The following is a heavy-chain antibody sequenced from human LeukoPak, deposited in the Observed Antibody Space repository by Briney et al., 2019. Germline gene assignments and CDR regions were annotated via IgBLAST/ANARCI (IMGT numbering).Heavy chain of an antibody. D-gene: IGHD3-22*01. Sequence: GASVKVSCKASGYTFTSYGISWVRQAPGQGLEWMGWISAYNGNTNYAQKLQGRVTMTTDTSTSIAYMELRSLRSDDTAVYYCARDPVKIEDYYDSSAKDYFDYWGQGTLVTVSS. CDR2: ISAYNGNT. CDR3: ARDPVKIEDYYDSSAKDYFDY. CDR1: GYTFTSYG. V-gene: IGHV1-18*01. J-gene: IGHJ4*02.